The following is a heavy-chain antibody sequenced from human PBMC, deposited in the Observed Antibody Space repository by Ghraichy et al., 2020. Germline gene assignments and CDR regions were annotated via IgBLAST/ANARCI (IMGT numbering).Heavy chain of an antibody. V-gene: IGHV3-15*01. CDR1: GFTFSNAW. D-gene: IGHD1/OR15-1a*01. J-gene: IGHJ3*02. CDR2: IKSKTDGGTT. Sequence: ESLNISCAASGFTFSNAWMSWVRQAPGKGLEWVGRIKSKTDGGTTDYAAPVKGRFTISRDDSKNTLYLQMNSLKTEDTAVYYCNTDLNKSDPADDAFDIWGQGTMVTVSS. CDR3: NTDLNKSDPADDAFDI.